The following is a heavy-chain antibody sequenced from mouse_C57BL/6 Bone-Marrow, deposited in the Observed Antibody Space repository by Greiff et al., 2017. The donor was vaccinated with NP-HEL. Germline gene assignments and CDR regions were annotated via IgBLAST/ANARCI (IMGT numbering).Heavy chain of an antibody. Sequence: VQLQQSGAELMKPGASVKLSCKATGYTFTGYWIEWVKQRPGHGLEWIGEILPGSGSTNYNEKFKGKATFTADTSSNTAYMQLSSLTTEDSAIYYCARRGNYGNYDYYAMDYWGQGTSVTVSS. CDR2: ILPGSGST. D-gene: IGHD2-1*01. CDR3: ARRGNYGNYDYYAMDY. J-gene: IGHJ4*01. CDR1: GYTFTGYW. V-gene: IGHV1-9*01.